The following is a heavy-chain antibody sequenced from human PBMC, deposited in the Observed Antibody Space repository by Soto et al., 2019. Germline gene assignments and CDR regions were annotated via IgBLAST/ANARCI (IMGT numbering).Heavy chain of an antibody. CDR3: ARDKITGLFDY. CDR2: INHSGST. J-gene: IGHJ4*02. CDR1: GGSFSGYS. Sequence: SETLSLTCAVYGGSFSGYSWTWIRQPPGTGLEWIGEINHSGSTNYNPSIKSRVNISVDTSKNQLSLKLTTVTAADTAVYYCARDKITGLFDYWGQGTLVTVSS. V-gene: IGHV4-34*01. D-gene: IGHD2-8*02.